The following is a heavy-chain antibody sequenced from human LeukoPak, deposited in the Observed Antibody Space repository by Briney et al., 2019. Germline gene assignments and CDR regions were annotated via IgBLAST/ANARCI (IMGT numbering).Heavy chain of an antibody. Sequence: GGSLRLSCAASGFTFSSYGMNWVRQAPGKGLEWGSYISSRGSTIYYADSVKGRFTISRDNAKNSLYLQMNSLRAEDMALYYCAKATEYNWNYCFDYWGQGTLVTVSS. D-gene: IGHD1-7*01. V-gene: IGHV3-48*03. CDR2: ISSRGSTI. CDR1: GFTFSSYG. J-gene: IGHJ4*02. CDR3: AKATEYNWNYCFDY.